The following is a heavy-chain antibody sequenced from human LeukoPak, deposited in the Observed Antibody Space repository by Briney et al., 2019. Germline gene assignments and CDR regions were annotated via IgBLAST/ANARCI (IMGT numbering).Heavy chain of an antibody. J-gene: IGHJ4*02. CDR3: VAGMWFGY. CDR1: GFTFSSYA. CDR2: ISYDGSNK. V-gene: IGHV3-30-3*01. Sequence: GGSLRLSCAASGFTFSSYAMHWVRQAPGKGLEWVAVISYDGSNKYYADSVKGRFTISRDNSKNTLYLQMNSLRAEDTAVYLAVAGMWFGYWGQGTLVTVSS. D-gene: IGHD6-19*01.